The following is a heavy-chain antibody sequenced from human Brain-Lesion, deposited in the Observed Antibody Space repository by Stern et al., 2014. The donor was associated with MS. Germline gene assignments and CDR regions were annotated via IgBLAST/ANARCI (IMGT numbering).Heavy chain of an antibody. J-gene: IGHJ5*02. CDR1: GFTFSDYW. D-gene: IGHD3-3*01. Sequence: EVQLVESGGDLVQPGGSLRLSCVASGFTFSDYWLTWVRQAPGKGLQWVANINQDGSDKNYVDSVKGRFTISRDNAKNSLYLQMNSLRVDDTAVYYCARIDRGNYDFWSGYYDYWFDPWGQGTLVTSPQ. CDR3: ARIDRGNYDFWSGYYDYWFDP. V-gene: IGHV3-7*01. CDR2: INQDGSDK.